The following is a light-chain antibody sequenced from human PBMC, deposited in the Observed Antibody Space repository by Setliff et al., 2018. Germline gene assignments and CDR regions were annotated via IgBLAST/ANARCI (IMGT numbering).Light chain of an antibody. CDR1: SNDIGYYNF. Sequence: QSVLTQPASVSGSPGQSITISCTGTSNDIGYYNFVSWYQQYPGKHPKLLIYEVTNRPSGVSNRFSGSKSGNTASLTISGLQAEDEADYYCNSYTSSRTYVFGTGTKVTVL. J-gene: IGLJ1*01. CDR2: EVT. CDR3: NSYTSSRTYV. V-gene: IGLV2-14*03.